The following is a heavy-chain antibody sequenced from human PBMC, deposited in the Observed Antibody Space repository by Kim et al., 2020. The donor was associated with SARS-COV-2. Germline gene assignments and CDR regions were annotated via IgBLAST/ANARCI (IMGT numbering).Heavy chain of an antibody. J-gene: IGHJ4*02. CDR2: IKSKSDGGAT. CDR3: TTYEI. CDR1: GFTFTSAW. Sequence: GGSLRLSCAASGFTFTSAWMSWVRQAPGKGLEWVARIKSKSDGGATDYAAPVKGRFTISRDDSKNTLFLQMNSLKNEDTALYYCTTYEIWGQGTLVTVSS. D-gene: IGHD5-12*01. V-gene: IGHV3-15*01.